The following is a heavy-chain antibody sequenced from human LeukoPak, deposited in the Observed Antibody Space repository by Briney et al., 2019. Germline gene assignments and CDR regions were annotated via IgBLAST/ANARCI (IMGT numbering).Heavy chain of an antibody. V-gene: IGHV3-21*01. J-gene: IGHJ4*02. CDR2: ISSSSSYI. Sequence: GGSLRLSCAASGFTFSSYSMNWVRQAPGKGLEWVSSISSSSSYIYYADSVKGRFTISRDNAKNSLYLQMNSLRAEDTAVYYCARLGFGELFRIDYWGQGSQFSVSS. D-gene: IGHD3-10*01. CDR3: ARLGFGELFRIDY. CDR1: GFTFSSYS.